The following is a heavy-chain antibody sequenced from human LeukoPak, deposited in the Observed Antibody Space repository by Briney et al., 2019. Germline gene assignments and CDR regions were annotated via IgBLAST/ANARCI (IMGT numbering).Heavy chain of an antibody. J-gene: IGHJ3*02. D-gene: IGHD5-18*01. Sequence: SETLSLTCAVSGGSISSSNWWSWVRQPPGKGLEWIGEIYHSGSTKYNPSLKSRVTISVDKSKNQFSLKLSSVTAADTAVYYCARIGVDTAMADAFDIWGQGTMVTVSS. V-gene: IGHV4-4*02. CDR1: GGSISSSNW. CDR2: IYHSGST. CDR3: ARIGVDTAMADAFDI.